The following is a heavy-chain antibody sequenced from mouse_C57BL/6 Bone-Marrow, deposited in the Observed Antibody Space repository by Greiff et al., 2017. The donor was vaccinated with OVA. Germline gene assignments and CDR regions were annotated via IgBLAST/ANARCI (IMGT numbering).Heavy chain of an antibody. V-gene: IGHV1-61*01. CDR3: ARNYYGSRGFAC. Sequence: VQLQQPGAELVRPGSSVKLSCKASGYTFTSYWMDWVKQRPGQGLEWIGNIYPSDSETHYNQKFKDKATLTVDKSSSTAYMQLSSLTSEDSAVYYCARNYYGSRGFACWGQGTLVTVSA. CDR1: GYTFTSYW. D-gene: IGHD1-1*01. J-gene: IGHJ3*01. CDR2: IYPSDSET.